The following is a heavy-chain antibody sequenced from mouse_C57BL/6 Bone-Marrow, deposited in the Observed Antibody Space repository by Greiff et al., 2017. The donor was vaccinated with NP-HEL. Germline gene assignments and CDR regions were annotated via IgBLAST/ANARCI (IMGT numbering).Heavy chain of an antibody. CDR1: GFSLTSYG. V-gene: IGHV2-6*01. Sequence: VKVVESGPGLVAPSQSLSITCTVSGFSLTSYGVDWVRQSPGKGLEWLGVIWGVGSTNYNSALKSRLSISKDNSKSQVFLKMNSLQTDDTAMYYCARDYGSSRGFAYWGQGTLVTVSA. D-gene: IGHD1-1*01. CDR3: ARDYGSSRGFAY. J-gene: IGHJ3*01. CDR2: IWGVGST.